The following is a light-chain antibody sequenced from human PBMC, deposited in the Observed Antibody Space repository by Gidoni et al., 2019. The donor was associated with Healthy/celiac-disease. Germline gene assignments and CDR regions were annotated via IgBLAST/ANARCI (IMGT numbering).Light chain of an antibody. CDR2: AAS. CDR1: QSISSY. J-gene: IGKJ4*01. CDR3: QQSYSTPPELT. V-gene: IGKV1-39*01. Sequence: DIQMTQSPSSLTASVGDRVTITCRASQSISSYLNWYQQKQGKAPTLLIYAASSLQSGVPSRFSGSGSGTDFTLTISSLQPEDFATYYCQQSYSTPPELTFXGXTKVEIK.